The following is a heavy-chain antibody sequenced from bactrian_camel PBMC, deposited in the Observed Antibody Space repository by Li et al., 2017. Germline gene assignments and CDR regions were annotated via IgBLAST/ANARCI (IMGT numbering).Heavy chain of an antibody. CDR2: IDSLGPR. J-gene: IGHJ7*01. D-gene: IGHD6*01. CDR1: GYTYSNYC. Sequence: HVQLVESGGGSVQAGGSLRLSCAASGYTYSNYCMGWFRQAPGKGREVVAAIDSLGPRSYADSVKGRFTISKDNDKNTLYLQMNDLKPEDSGTYYCAAKVVEGSCSTVTAIDLWGRGTQVTVS. V-gene: IGHV3S26*01.